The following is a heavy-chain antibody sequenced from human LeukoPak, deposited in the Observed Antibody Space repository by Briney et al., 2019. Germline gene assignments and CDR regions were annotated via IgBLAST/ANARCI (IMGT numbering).Heavy chain of an antibody. CDR2: IYYSGST. CDR3: ARQEIGLRSFDP. J-gene: IGHJ5*02. Sequence: SETLSLTCTVSGGSISSSSYNWGWIRQPPGKGLEWIGSIYYSGSTYYNPSLKSRVTISVDTSKNQFSLNLSSVTAADTAVYYCARQEIGLRSFDPWGQGTLVTVSS. D-gene: IGHD3/OR15-3a*01. V-gene: IGHV4-39*01. CDR1: GGSISSSSYN.